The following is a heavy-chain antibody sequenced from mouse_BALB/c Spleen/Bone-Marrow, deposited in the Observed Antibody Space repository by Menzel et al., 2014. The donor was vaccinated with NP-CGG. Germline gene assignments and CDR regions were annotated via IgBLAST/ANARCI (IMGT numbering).Heavy chain of an antibody. D-gene: IGHD2-14*01. J-gene: IGHJ1*01. CDR2: IDPENGDT. CDR1: GFNIKDYY. CDR3: NRYDWYFDV. Sequence: EVQLQQSGAELVRSGASVKLSCTASGFNIKDYYMHWVKQRPEQGLEWIGWIDPENGDTEYAPKFQGKATMTADTSSNTAYRQLSSLTSEDTAVYYCNRYDWYFDVWGAGTTVTVSS. V-gene: IGHV14-4*02.